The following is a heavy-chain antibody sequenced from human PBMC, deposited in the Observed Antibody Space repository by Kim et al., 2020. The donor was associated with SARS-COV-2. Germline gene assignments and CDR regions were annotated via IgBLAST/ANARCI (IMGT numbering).Heavy chain of an antibody. D-gene: IGHD3-22*01. CDR1: GFTFSSYW. CDR3: ARAPTQYYYDSSGYYLGSFYFDY. CDR2: IKQDGSEK. Sequence: GGSLRLSCAASGFTFSSYWMSWVRQAPGKGLEWVANIKQDGSEKYYVDSVKGRFTISRDNAKNSLYLQMNSLRAEDTAVYYCARAPTQYYYDSSGYYLGSFYFDYWGQGTLVTVSS. J-gene: IGHJ4*02. V-gene: IGHV3-7*01.